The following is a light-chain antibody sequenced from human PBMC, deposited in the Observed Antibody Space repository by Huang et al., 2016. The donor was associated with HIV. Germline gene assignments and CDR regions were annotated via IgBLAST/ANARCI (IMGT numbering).Light chain of an antibody. CDR1: QSLVHSDGNTY. Sequence: DVVMTQSPLSLPVTLGQPASISCRSSQSLVHSDGNTYLNWFQQRPGQSPRRLIYKGSIRDSGVPDRFSGSGSGTDFTLKISRVEAEDVGVYYCMQGTHWPLFGQGTKLEIK. CDR3: MQGTHWPL. J-gene: IGKJ2*01. V-gene: IGKV2-30*02. CDR2: KGS.